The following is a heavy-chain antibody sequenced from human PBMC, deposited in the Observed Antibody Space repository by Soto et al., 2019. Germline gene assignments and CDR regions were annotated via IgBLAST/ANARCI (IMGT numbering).Heavy chain of an antibody. CDR1: GGSISSYY. J-gene: IGHJ5*02. CDR2: IYYSGIT. V-gene: IGHV4-59*13. D-gene: IGHD3-3*01. CDR3: ARVYDFWSGYYWFDP. Sequence: SETLSLTCTVSGGSISSYYWSWIRQPPGKGLEWIGYIYYSGITDYNPSLKSRVTISVDTSKKQFSLKLSSVTTADTAVYYCARVYDFWSGYYWFDPWGQGTLVTVSS.